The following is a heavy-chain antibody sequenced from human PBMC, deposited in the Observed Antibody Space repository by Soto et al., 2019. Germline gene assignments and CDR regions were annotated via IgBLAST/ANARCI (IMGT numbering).Heavy chain of an antibody. CDR1: GFNFSTYG. CDR3: ASDFHQKWHDVGLDY. D-gene: IGHD1-1*01. Sequence: GGSLRLSCAASGFNFSTYGMHWVRQAPGKGLEWVAVIYYDGSTKYYADSVKGRFTVSRDNSKNTMFLPMNSLRAEDTALYYCASDFHQKWHDVGLDYWGEGTLVTVYS. V-gene: IGHV3-33*01. CDR2: IYYDGSTK. J-gene: IGHJ4*02.